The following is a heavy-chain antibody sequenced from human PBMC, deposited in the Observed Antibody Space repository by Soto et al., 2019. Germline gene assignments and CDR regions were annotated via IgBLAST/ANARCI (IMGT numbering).Heavy chain of an antibody. J-gene: IGHJ3*02. CDR1: GDSVSSNSAA. CDR2: TYYRSKWYN. V-gene: IGHV6-1*01. D-gene: IGHD1-1*01. CDR3: ARGPYIKLGYAFDI. Sequence: QSQTLSLTCAISGDSVSSNSAAWNWIRQSPSRGLEWLGRTYYRSKWYNDYAVSVKSRITINPDTSKNQFSLQLNSVTPEDTAVYYCARGPYIKLGYAFDIWGQGTMVTVSS.